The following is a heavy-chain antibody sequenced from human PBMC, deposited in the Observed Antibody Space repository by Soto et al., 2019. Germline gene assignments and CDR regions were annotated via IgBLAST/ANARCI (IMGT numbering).Heavy chain of an antibody. CDR3: ENRRGEGYFDY. CDR2: IGGTSGST. V-gene: IGHV3-23*01. Sequence: GGSLRLSCAASGFTFSSYVMSWVRQAPGKGLEWASAIGGTSGSTYYADSVKGRFTISRDNSKNTMYLQMNSLRAEDTAVYYCENRRGEGYFDYWGQGPLGTAPQ. CDR1: GFTFSSYV. J-gene: IGHJ4*02. D-gene: IGHD3-16*01.